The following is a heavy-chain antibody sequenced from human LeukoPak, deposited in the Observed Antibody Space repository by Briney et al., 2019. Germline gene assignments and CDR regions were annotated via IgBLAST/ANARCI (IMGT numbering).Heavy chain of an antibody. D-gene: IGHD1-26*01. CDR3: ARQPISGSYWGYFDY. CDR2: IYYSGST. Sequence: SETLSLTCTVSGGSISSYYWSWIRQPPGKGLEWIGYIYYSGSTNYNPSLKSRVTISVDTSKNQFSLKLSSVTAADSAVYYCARQPISGSYWGYFDYWGQGTLVTVSS. V-gene: IGHV4-59*08. CDR1: GGSISSYY. J-gene: IGHJ4*02.